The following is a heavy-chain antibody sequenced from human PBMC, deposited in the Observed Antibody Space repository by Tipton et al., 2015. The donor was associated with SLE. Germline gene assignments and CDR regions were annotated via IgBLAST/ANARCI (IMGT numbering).Heavy chain of an antibody. V-gene: IGHV4-39*07. CDR3: ARGVRYSSGQSAFDI. J-gene: IGHJ3*02. Sequence: TLSLTCTVSGGSISSGGYYWSWIRQPPGRGLEWIGEINHSGRTNYKSSLKSRVTISVDTSKNQFSLKLSSVTAADTAVYFCARGVRYSSGQSAFDIWGQGTMVSVSS. D-gene: IGHD6-25*01. CDR1: GGSISSGGYY. CDR2: INHSGRT.